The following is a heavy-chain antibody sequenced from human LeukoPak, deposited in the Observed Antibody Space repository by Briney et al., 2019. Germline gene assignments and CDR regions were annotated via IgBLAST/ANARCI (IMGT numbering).Heavy chain of an antibody. CDR3: SRSGYLDYFDY. D-gene: IGHD3-3*01. V-gene: IGHV4-39*01. J-gene: IGHJ4*02. CDR1: GGSISSSSYY. Sequence: SETLSLTCTVSGGSISSSSYYWGRFRQPPGKGLEWIGSIYYSGSTYYNPSLKSRVTISVDTSKNQFSLKLSSVTAADTAVYYCSRSGYLDYFDYWGQGTLVTVSS. CDR2: IYYSGST.